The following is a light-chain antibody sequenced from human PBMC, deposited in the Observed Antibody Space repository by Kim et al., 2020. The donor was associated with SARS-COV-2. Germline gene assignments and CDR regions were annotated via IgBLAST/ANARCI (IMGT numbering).Light chain of an antibody. V-gene: IGLV3-21*04. Sequence: PGTTARISCGGNNIGSKSVHWYQQKPGQAPVLVIYYDSDRPSGIPERFSGSNSGNTASLTISRVEAGDEADYYCQVWDSSSDHVVFGGGTQLTVL. J-gene: IGLJ2*01. CDR3: QVWDSSSDHVV. CDR1: NIGSKS. CDR2: YDS.